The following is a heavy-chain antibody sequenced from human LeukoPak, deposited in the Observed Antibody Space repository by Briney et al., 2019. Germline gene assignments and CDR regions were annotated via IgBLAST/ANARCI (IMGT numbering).Heavy chain of an antibody. D-gene: IGHD3-22*01. CDR1: GYTFTSYD. Sequence: GSVKVSCKASGYTFTSYDINWVRQATGEGREWMGWMNPNRGNTGYAQKFHGRVTMTSNNSINTAYKELSSLRSEETAVYNCAGDSSGPNWFDPWGQGTLVTVSS. CDR3: AGDSSGPNWFDP. V-gene: IGHV1-8*01. J-gene: IGHJ5*02. CDR2: MNPNRGNT.